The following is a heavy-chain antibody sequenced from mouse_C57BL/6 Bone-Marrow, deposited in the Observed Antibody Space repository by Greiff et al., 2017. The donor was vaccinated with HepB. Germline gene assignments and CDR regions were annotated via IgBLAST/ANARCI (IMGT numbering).Heavy chain of an antibody. CDR3: ARVDYGSSFYWYFDV. CDR2: IYPRDGST. D-gene: IGHD1-1*01. V-gene: IGHV1-78*01. Sequence: VQLQQSDAELVKPGASVKISCKVSGYTFTDHTIHWMKQRPEQGLEWIGYIYPRDGSTKYNEKFKGKATLTADKSSSTAYMQLNSLTSEDSAVYFCARVDYGSSFYWYFDVWGTGTTVTVSS. J-gene: IGHJ1*03. CDR1: GYTFTDHT.